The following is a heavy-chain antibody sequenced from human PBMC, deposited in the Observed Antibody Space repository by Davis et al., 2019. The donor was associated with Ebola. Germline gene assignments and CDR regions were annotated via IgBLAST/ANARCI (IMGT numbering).Heavy chain of an antibody. CDR2: IYNSVNT. V-gene: IGHV4-59*01. D-gene: IGHD5-24*01. J-gene: IGHJ4*02. CDR1: GDSIRRYY. CDR3: ARVCGDGYNCQDY. Sequence: MPSETLSLTCTVSGDSIRRYYWSWIRQPPGKGLEWIGYIYNSVNTNYNPSLKSRVTMSVDTSKNQFSLKLSSVTAADTALYYCARVCGDGYNCQDYWGQGTLVTVSS.